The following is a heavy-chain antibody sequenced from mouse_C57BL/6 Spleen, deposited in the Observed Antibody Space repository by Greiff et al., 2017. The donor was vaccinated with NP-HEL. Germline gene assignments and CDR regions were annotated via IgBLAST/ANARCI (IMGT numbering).Heavy chain of an antibody. D-gene: IGHD1-1*01. CDR3: ARSGYYGSSLGYFDV. CDR1: GYAFSSSW. CDR2: IYPGDGDP. J-gene: IGHJ1*03. Sequence: QVQLQQSGPELVKPGASFQISFKASGYAFSSSWMNWVKQRPGKGLEWIGRIYPGDGDPPSHGKFKGKATLTADKSSSTAYMQDSSLTTEDSAVYFCARSGYYGSSLGYFDVWGTETTVTVSS. V-gene: IGHV1-82*01.